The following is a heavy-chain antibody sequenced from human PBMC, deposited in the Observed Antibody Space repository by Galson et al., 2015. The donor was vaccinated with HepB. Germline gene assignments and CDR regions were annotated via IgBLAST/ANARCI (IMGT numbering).Heavy chain of an antibody. D-gene: IGHD3-3*01. V-gene: IGHV3-53*01. Sequence: SLRLSCAASGFTVSSNYMSWVRQAPGKGLEWVSVIYSGGSPYYADSVKGRLTISRDNSKNTLYLQMNSLRAEDTAVYYCARVVHDFWSADYWGQGTLVTVSS. J-gene: IGHJ4*02. CDR1: GFTVSSNY. CDR2: IYSGGSP. CDR3: ARVVHDFWSADY.